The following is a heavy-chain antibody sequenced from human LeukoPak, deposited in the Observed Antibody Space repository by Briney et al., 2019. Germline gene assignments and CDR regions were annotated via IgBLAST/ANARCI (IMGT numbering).Heavy chain of an antibody. CDR2: MNPNSCKT. D-gene: IGHD3-10*01. CDR3: ARGRGLLWFGELLGEVGRY. V-gene: IGHV1-8*01. CDR1: GYTFTSYD. J-gene: IGHJ4*02. Sequence: ASVKVSCKASGYTFTSYDINWVRQATGQGLEWMGWMNPNSCKTGYAQKFQGRVTMTRNTSISTAYMELSRLRSEDTAVYYCARGRGLLWFGELLGEVGRYWGQGTLVTVSS.